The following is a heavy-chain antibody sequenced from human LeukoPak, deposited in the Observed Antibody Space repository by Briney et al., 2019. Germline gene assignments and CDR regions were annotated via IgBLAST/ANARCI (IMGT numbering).Heavy chain of an antibody. CDR2: ITGDGSDI. D-gene: IGHD4-17*01. Sequence: GGSLRLSCEASGFTLNKYWMHWVRQAPGKGLVWVSRITGDGSDIAYADSVKGRFTVSRDDDKNTLFLQMTSLRVEDTAIYYCARDAYTTTSNWLDPWGQGTLVTVSS. CDR3: ARDAYTTTSNWLDP. J-gene: IGHJ5*02. V-gene: IGHV3-74*01. CDR1: GFTLNKYW.